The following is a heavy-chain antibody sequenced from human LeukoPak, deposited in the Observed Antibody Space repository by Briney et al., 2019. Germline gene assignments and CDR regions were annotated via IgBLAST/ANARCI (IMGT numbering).Heavy chain of an antibody. CDR1: GGSISSGGYY. CDR2: IYYSGST. Sequence: SETLSLTCTVSGGSISSGGYYWSWIRQHPGKGLEWIGYIYYSGSTNYNPSLKSRVTISVDTSKNQFSLKLSSVTAADTAVYYCARGQAPHLNCSSTSCPHSGVDYWGQGTLVTVSS. CDR3: ARGQAPHLNCSSTSCPHSGVDY. J-gene: IGHJ4*02. V-gene: IGHV4-31*03. D-gene: IGHD2-2*01.